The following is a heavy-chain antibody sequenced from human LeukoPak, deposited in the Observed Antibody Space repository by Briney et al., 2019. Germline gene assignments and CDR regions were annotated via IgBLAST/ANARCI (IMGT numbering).Heavy chain of an antibody. CDR1: GVTFSSYA. J-gene: IGHJ6*02. Sequence: PGGSLRLSCAASGVTFSSYAMSWVRQAPGKGLEWVSAISGSGGSTYYADSVKGRFTISRDNSKNTPYLQMNSLRAEDTAVYYCAKDRIAAVVYYYYYGMDVWGQRTTVTVSS. D-gene: IGHD6-13*01. CDR2: ISGSGGST. V-gene: IGHV3-23*01. CDR3: AKDRIAAVVYYYYYGMDV.